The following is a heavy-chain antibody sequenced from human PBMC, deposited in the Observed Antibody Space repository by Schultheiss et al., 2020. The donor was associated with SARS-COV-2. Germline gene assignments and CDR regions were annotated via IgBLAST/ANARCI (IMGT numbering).Heavy chain of an antibody. CDR1: GFSLNRYS. J-gene: IGHJ4*02. CDR3: ARDVSHYYDGSGYYYYFDS. V-gene: IGHV3-21*01. CDR2: ITSSNSHI. D-gene: IGHD3-22*01. Sequence: GESLKISCVASGFSLNRYSMNWVRQAPGKGLEWVSSITSSNSHIYYADSLKGRFTISRVNAKNSLFLQMNSLRAEDTAVYYCARDVSHYYDGSGYYYYFDSWGQGTPVTVSS.